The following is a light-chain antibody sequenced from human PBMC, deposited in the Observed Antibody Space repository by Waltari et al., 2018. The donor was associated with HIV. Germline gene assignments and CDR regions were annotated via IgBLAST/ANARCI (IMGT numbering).Light chain of an antibody. V-gene: IGLV2-8*01. J-gene: IGLJ2*01. CDR2: DVN. CDR3: AAYAGNNIVI. Sequence: QSALTQPPSASGSPGQSVTVSCPGTRRGIGSFNYVSWYQQHPGKAPKLLIYDVNKRPSGVPDRFSASKSGATASLTVSGLLAEDEADYYCAAYAGNNIVIFGGGTKVTV. CDR1: RRGIGSFNY.